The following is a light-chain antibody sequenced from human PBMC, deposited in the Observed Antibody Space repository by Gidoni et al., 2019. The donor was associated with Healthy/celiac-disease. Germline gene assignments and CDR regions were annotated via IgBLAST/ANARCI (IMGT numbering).Light chain of an antibody. Sequence: QSALTQPASVSGSPGQSITISCTGTSSDVGGYNYVSWYQQYPGKAPKLMIYDVSNRPSVVSNRFSGSKSGNTASLTISGLQAEDEADYYGTSYTSSSFWVFGGGTKLTVL. CDR2: DVS. J-gene: IGLJ3*02. CDR3: TSYTSSSFWV. V-gene: IGLV2-14*01. CDR1: SSDVGGYNY.